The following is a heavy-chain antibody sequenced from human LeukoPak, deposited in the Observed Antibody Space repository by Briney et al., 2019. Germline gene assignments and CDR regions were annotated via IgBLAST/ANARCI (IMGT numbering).Heavy chain of an antibody. CDR2: ISGSGGST. V-gene: IGHV3-23*01. Sequence: GGSLRLSCAASGFTFSSYAMSWVRQAPGKGLEWVSAISGSGGSTYYADSVKGRFTISRDNSKNTLYLQMNSLRAEDTAVYYYAKVQAMGWTVVTADNFDYWGQGTLVTVSS. J-gene: IGHJ4*02. CDR1: GFTFSSYA. D-gene: IGHD2-21*02. CDR3: AKVQAMGWTVVTADNFDY.